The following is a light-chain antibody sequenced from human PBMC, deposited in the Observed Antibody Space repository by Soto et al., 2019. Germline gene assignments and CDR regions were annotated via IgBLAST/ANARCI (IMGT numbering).Light chain of an antibody. CDR3: QQGSNGPPLI. J-gene: IGKJ4*01. V-gene: IGKV3-11*01. CDR1: QSVSSY. Sequence: EIVLTQSPATLSLSPGERATLSCRASQSVSSYLAWYQQKPGQAPRLLIYDTSNRATGIPARFSGSGSGTDFTLTISSLETEDFALYYGQQGSNGPPLICGGGTKVEIK. CDR2: DTS.